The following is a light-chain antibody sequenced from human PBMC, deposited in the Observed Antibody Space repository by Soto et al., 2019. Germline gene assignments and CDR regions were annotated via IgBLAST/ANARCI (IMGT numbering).Light chain of an antibody. CDR3: QQYNNWLIT. CDR2: GAS. Sequence: EIVMTQSPATLSVSPGARATLSCRASPSVSSNLAWYQQKPGQAPRLLIYGASTRATGIPARFSGSGSGTEFTLTISSLQSEDFAVYYCQQYNNWLITFGQGTRLEIK. V-gene: IGKV3-15*01. CDR1: PSVSSN. J-gene: IGKJ5*01.